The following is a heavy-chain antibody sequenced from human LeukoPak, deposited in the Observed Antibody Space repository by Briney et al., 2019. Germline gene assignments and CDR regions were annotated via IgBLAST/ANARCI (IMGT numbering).Heavy chain of an antibody. CDR3: AKGAYYAD. Sequence: GGSLRLSCAALGFTFSSYGMHWVRQAPGKGLEWVAFIRFDGSNNYYADSVKGRFTTSRDNSKNTLYLQMNSLRAEDTAVYFCAKGAYYADWGQGTLVTVSS. V-gene: IGHV3-30*02. D-gene: IGHD3-3*01. J-gene: IGHJ1*01. CDR2: IRFDGSNN. CDR1: GFTFSSYG.